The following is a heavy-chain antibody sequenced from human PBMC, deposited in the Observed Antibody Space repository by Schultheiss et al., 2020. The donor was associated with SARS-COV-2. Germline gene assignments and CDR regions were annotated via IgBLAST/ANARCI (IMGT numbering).Heavy chain of an antibody. CDR1: GGSISSSNW. CDR2: INHSGST. J-gene: IGHJ5*02. CDR3: ARGCPTITMVRGVIKVGFDP. Sequence: SETLSLTCAVSGGSISSSNWWSWVRQPPGKGLEWIGEINHSGSTNYNPSLKSRVTISVDTSKNQFSLKLSSVTAADTAVYYCARGCPTITMVRGVIKVGFDPWGQGTLVTVSS. D-gene: IGHD3-10*01. V-gene: IGHV4-4*02.